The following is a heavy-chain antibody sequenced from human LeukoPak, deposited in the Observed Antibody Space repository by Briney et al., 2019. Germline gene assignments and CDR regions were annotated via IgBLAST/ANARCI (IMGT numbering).Heavy chain of an antibody. J-gene: IGHJ4*02. CDR2: ISSSSNTI. Sequence: GGSLTLSCAASGFTFNYFSVNWVRQAPGKGLEWVSYISSSSNTIYYADSVKGRFTISRDNARNSLYLQMNSLRDEDTAVYYCARERDHSNNWYIFLDYWGQGTLVTVSS. CDR3: ARERDHSNNWYIFLDY. V-gene: IGHV3-48*02. D-gene: IGHD6-13*01. CDR1: GFTFNYFS.